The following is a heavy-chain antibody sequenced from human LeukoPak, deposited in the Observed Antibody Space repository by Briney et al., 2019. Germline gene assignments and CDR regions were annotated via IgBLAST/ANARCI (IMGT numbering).Heavy chain of an antibody. J-gene: IGHJ4*02. Sequence: GRSLRLSCAASGFTFSSYAMHWVRQAPGKGLEWVAVISYDGSNKYYADSVKGRFTISRDNSKNTLYLQMNSLRAEDTAVYYCARDQVGADVFDYWGQGTLVTVSS. CDR1: GFTFSSYA. CDR3: ARDQVGADVFDY. D-gene: IGHD1-26*01. CDR2: ISYDGSNK. V-gene: IGHV3-30*04.